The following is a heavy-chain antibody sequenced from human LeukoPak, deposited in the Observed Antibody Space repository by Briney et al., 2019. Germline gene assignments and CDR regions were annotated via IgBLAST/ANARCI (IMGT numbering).Heavy chain of an antibody. D-gene: IGHD6-13*01. CDR3: ASRTYSSSWYNWFDP. CDR2: ISSSGSTI. J-gene: IGHJ5*02. Sequence: GGSLRLSCAASGFTFSSYEMNWVRQAPGKGLEWVSYISSSGSTIYYADSVKGRFTISRDNAKNSLYLQMNSLRAEDTAVYYCASRTYSSSWYNWFDPWGQGTLVTVSS. V-gene: IGHV3-48*03. CDR1: GFTFSSYE.